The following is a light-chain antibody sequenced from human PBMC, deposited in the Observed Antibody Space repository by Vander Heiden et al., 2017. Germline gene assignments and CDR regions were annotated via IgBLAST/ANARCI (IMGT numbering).Light chain of an antibody. Sequence: QSALTQPASVSGSPGQSITISCPGTSSDVGSYNLVSLHPQPPGKSPKLMVYEGSKRPSGVSNRFSGSKSGNTASLTISGLQAEDEADYYCCSYAGSSTVVFGGGTKLTVL. CDR1: SSDVGSYNL. CDR3: CSYAGSSTVV. CDR2: EGS. J-gene: IGLJ2*01. V-gene: IGLV2-23*01.